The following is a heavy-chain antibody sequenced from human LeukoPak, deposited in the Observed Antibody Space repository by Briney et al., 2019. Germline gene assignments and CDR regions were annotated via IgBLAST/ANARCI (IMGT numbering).Heavy chain of an antibody. CDR1: GGSIRSYY. V-gene: IGHV4-59*01. CDR3: ARVLRRERYFAWNHTGDWFDP. J-gene: IGHJ5*02. Sequence: PSETLSLTCTVSGGSIRSYYWSWIPQPPGKGREGIGYIYYSGSTKYNPSLKSRVTISVDTSKNQFSLKLSSVTAADTAVYYCARVLRRERYFAWNHTGDWFDPWGQGTLVTVSS. D-gene: IGHD3-9*01. CDR2: IYYSGST.